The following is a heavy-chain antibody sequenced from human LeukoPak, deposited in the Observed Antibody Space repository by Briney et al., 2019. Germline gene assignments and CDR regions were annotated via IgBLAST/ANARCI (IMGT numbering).Heavy chain of an antibody. Sequence: PSETLSLTCTVSGGSISSYYYTWIRQPPGKGLEWIGYIHYSGSTNYNPSLKSRVTISVDTSKNQFSLKLSSVTAADTAVYYCARDGYLAVDYWGQGTLVTVSS. D-gene: IGHD2-2*03. J-gene: IGHJ4*02. CDR3: ARDGYLAVDY. CDR1: GGSISSYY. V-gene: IGHV4-59*12. CDR2: IHYSGST.